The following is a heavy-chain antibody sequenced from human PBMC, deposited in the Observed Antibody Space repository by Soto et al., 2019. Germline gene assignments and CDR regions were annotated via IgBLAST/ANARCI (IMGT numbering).Heavy chain of an antibody. V-gene: IGHV1-69*13. CDR2: IIPIFGTA. J-gene: IGHJ4*02. Sequence: SVKVSCKASGGTFSSYAISWVRQAPGQGLEWMGGIIPIFGTANYAQKFQGRVTITADESTSKAYMELSSLRSEDTAVYYCARQPPYCSSTSCHPLGFDHWGQGTMVTVSS. CDR1: GGTFSSYA. CDR3: ARQPPYCSSTSCHPLGFDH. D-gene: IGHD2-2*01.